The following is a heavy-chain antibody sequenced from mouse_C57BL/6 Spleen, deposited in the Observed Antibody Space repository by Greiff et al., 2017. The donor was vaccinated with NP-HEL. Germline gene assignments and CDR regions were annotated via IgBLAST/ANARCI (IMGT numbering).Heavy chain of an antibody. CDR2: IFPGSGST. CDR3: ARGGPTMVTTYAMDY. J-gene: IGHJ4*01. D-gene: IGHD2-9*01. Sequence: VQLQQSGPELVRPGASVKISCKAPGYTFTSHWMQWVRQRPGQGLEWIGEIFPGSGSTYYNEKFKGKATLTVDTSSSTAYMQLSSLTSEDSAVLFCARGGPTMVTTYAMDYWGQGTSVTVSS. V-gene: IGHV1-56*01. CDR1: GYTFTSHW.